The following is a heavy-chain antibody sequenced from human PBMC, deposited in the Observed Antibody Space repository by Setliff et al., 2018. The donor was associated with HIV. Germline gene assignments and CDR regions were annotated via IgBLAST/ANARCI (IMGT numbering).Heavy chain of an antibody. CDR3: AAGPFNWGQYF. D-gene: IGHD3-16*01. V-gene: IGHV1-69-2*01. CDR2: RYPRGDGT. J-gene: IGHJ4*01. Sequence: ASVMVSCKASGYTFTDRFITWFQQAPGKGLEWMGRRYPRGDGTIYAERFRGRLTFTADTSTHTGYMQLDNLKSEDTAMYFCAAGPFNWGQYFWGHGTLVTVPQ. CDR1: GYTFTDRF.